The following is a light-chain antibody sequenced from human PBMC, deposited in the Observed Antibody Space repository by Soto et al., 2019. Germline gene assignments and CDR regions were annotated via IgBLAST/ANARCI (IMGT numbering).Light chain of an antibody. CDR3: QQYNNWPPIT. V-gene: IGKV3-15*01. Sequence: EIVMTQSPATLSVSPGERATLSCRASQSVSSNLAWYQQKPGQAPRLLIYGASIRATGIAVRFSGSGSGTEFTLTISSLPSEDFAVYYCQQYNNWPPITFGQGTRLEIK. CDR2: GAS. J-gene: IGKJ5*01. CDR1: QSVSSN.